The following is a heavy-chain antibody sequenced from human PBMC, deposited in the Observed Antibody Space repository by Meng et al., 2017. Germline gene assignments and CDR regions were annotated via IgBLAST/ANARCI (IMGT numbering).Heavy chain of an antibody. Sequence: GGLSRTWWTLSISCPTSVINVSSNYMGWVRQAPGKGLEWVSAISGSGGSTYYADSVKGRFTISRDNSKNTLYLQMNSLRAEDTAAYYCAKDLTAAAGSWGQGTLVTVSS. J-gene: IGHJ4*02. D-gene: IGHD6-13*01. CDR3: AKDLTAAAGS. CDR1: VINVSSNY. CDR2: ISGSGGST. V-gene: IGHV3-23*01.